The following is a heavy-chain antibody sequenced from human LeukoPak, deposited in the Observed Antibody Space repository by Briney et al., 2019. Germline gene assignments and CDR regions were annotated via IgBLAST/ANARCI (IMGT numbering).Heavy chain of an antibody. CDR3: AKDFYYYDSSGLFDY. CDR2: ISYDGSNK. Sequence: PGGSLRLSCAASGFTFSSYGMHWVRQAPGKGLEWVAVISYDGSNKYYADSVKGRFTISRDNSKNTLYLQMNSLRAEDTAVYYCAKDFYYYDSSGLFDYWGQGTLVTVSS. J-gene: IGHJ4*02. V-gene: IGHV3-30*18. D-gene: IGHD3-22*01. CDR1: GFTFSSYG.